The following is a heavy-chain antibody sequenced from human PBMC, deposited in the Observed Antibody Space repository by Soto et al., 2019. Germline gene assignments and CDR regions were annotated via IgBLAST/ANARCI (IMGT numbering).Heavy chain of an antibody. CDR1: GFTFSSYG. CDR3: ARVGIVVVVAMRDYYMDG. J-gene: IGHJ6*03. CDR2: IWYDGSNK. Sequence: GGSLRLSCAASGFTFSSYGMHWVRQAPGKGLEWVAVIWYDGSNKYYADSVKGRFTISRDNSKNTLYPQMNSLRAEDTAVYYCARVGIVVVVAMRDYYMDGSGKGTTVTVSS. V-gene: IGHV3-33*01. D-gene: IGHD2-15*01.